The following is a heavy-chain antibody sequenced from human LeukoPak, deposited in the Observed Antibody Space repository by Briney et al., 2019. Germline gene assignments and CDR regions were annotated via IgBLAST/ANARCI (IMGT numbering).Heavy chain of an antibody. J-gene: IGHJ6*03. D-gene: IGHD3-10*01. CDR2: IYSSGYT. V-gene: IGHV4-4*07. CDR1: GGSLSGYY. CDR3: ARGVYYYGSGTYYNYYMDV. Sequence: PSETLSLTCTVSGGSLSGYYWSWIRQPAGKGLEWIGLIYSSGYTNYNPSLPSRVAMSVDTSKNQFSLKLSSVTAADTAVYYCARGVYYYGSGTYYNYYMDVWGKGTTVTVSS.